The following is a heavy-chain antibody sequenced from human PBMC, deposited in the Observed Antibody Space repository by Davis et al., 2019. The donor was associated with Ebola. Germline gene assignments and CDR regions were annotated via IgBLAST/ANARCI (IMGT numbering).Heavy chain of an antibody. Sequence: PGRSLRPSCAASGPTFTTKAMSWVRQPPGRGLEWVSDMNGSGGTTFYADSVTGRFTISRNNTKNSLYLQMDRLRVEYTAVYYWTSSNWNDEDYWGQGTLVTVS. CDR1: GPTFTTKA. CDR2: MNGSGGTT. D-gene: IGHD1-1*01. J-gene: IGHJ4*02. V-gene: IGHV3-23*01. CDR3: TSSNWNDEDY.